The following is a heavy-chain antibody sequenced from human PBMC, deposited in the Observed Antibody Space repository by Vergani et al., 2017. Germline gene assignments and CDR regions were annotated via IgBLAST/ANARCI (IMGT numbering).Heavy chain of an antibody. J-gene: IGHJ6*02. CDR2: ISYDGSNK. CDR3: AKDMHQQKTYYYYGMDV. Sequence: QVQLVESGGGVVQPGRSLRLSCAASGFTFISYGMHWVRQAPGKGLEWVAVISYDGSNKYYADSVKGRFTISRDNSKNTLYLQMNSRRAEDTAVYYCAKDMHQQKTYYYYGMDVWGQGTTVTVSS. V-gene: IGHV3-30*18. D-gene: IGHD2-2*01. CDR1: GFTFISYG.